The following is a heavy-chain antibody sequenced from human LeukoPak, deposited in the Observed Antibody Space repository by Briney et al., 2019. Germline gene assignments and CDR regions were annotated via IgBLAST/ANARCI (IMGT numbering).Heavy chain of an antibody. Sequence: PGGSLRLSCAASGFTFSIYWMHWVRQAPGRGLVWVSLINSDGSSTRYADSVKGRFTISRDNAKNTLYLQMNSLRAEDTAVYYCARGKAVAGTFIWFARCSQGTLVTVSS. V-gene: IGHV3-74*01. CDR1: GFTFSIYW. D-gene: IGHD6-19*01. CDR2: INSDGSST. J-gene: IGHJ5*02. CDR3: ARGKAVAGTFIWFAR.